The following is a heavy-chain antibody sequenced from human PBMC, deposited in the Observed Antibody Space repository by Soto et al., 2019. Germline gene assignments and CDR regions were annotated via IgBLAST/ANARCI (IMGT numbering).Heavy chain of an antibody. D-gene: IGHD2-2*01. CDR1: GGSISSYY. V-gene: IGHV4-59*08. J-gene: IGHJ5*02. CDR3: ASHHGPSSLDP. Sequence: NPSETLSLTCTVSGGSISSYYWSWIRQPPGKGLEWIGYIYYSGSTNYNPSLKSRVTISVDTSKNQFSLKLSSVTAADTAVYYCASHHGPSSLDPWGQGTLVTVSS. CDR2: IYYSGST.